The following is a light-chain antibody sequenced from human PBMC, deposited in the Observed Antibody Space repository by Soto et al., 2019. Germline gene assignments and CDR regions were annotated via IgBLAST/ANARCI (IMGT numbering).Light chain of an antibody. J-gene: IGKJ4*01. CDR3: QQSFSDPPLS. Sequence: DIQLTQSPSSLSASVGDRVTITCRASQSVTTYLNWYQQKPGKAPKLLISAASSLRDGVPSRFSGSGSGTVFTLTINSLHPGDFATYYCQQSFSDPPLSFGGGTRVEVK. CDR2: AAS. V-gene: IGKV1-39*01. CDR1: QSVTTY.